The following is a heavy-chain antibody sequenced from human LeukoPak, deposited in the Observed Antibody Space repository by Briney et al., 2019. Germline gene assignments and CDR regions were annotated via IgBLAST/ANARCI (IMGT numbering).Heavy chain of an antibody. Sequence: PSQTLSFTCAVSGGSISSGGYSWSWIRQPPGKGLEWIGYIYHSGSTYYNPSLKSRVTISVDRSKNQFSLKLSSVTAADTAVYYCARDGTYYYDSSGYYRLSAFDIWGQGTMVTVSS. CDR2: IYHSGST. J-gene: IGHJ3*02. CDR3: ARDGTYYYDSSGYYRLSAFDI. V-gene: IGHV4-30-2*01. CDR1: GGSISSGGYS. D-gene: IGHD3-22*01.